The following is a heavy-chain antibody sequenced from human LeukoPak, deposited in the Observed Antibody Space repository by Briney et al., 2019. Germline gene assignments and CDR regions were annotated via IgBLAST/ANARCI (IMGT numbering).Heavy chain of an antibody. J-gene: IGHJ3*02. CDR2: ISRSSSTI. CDR3: ARERGYSSSAFII. D-gene: IGHD5-18*01. CDR1: GFTFSDYY. Sequence: GGSLRLSCAASGFTFSDYYMSWIRQAPGKGLEWVSYISRSSSTIYYADSVKGRFTISRDNAKNSLFLQMNSLRAEDTAVYYCARERGYSSSAFIIWGQGTMVTVSS. V-gene: IGHV3-11*04.